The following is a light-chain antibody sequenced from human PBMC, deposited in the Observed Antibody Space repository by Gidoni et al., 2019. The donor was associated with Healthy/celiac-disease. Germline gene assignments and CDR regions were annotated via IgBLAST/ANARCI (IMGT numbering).Light chain of an antibody. CDR1: RGHSSYA. J-gene: IGLJ3*02. V-gene: IGLV4-69*01. CDR2: LNSDGSH. Sequence: QLELTQSPAASASLGAAVKLTCTLSRGHSSYAIAWHQQQPEKGPRYLMKLNSDGSHSKGDGIPDRFSGSSSGAARYLTISSLQSEDESDYYCQTWGTGMGVFGGGTKLTVL. CDR3: QTWGTGMGV.